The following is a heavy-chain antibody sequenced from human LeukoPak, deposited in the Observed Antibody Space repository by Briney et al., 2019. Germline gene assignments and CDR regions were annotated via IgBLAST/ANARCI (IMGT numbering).Heavy chain of an antibody. J-gene: IGHJ4*02. V-gene: IGHV3-9*01. CDR3: AKVSGYCSGGSCYSFDY. Sequence: GGSLRLSCAASGFTFDDYAMHWVRQAPGKGLEWVSGISWNSGSIGYADSVKGRFTISRDNAKNSLYLQMNSLRAEDTALYYCAKVSGYCSGGSCYSFDYWGQGTLVTVSP. D-gene: IGHD2-15*01. CDR2: ISWNSGSI. CDR1: GFTFDDYA.